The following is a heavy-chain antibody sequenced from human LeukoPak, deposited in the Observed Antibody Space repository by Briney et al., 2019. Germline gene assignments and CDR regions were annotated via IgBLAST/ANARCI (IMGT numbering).Heavy chain of an antibody. J-gene: IGHJ4*02. CDR3: ATTDFLDH. V-gene: IGHV3-21*01. CDR2: ISSSSSYI. Sequence: GGSLRFSCAASGFTFSSYSMNWIRQAPGKGLEWVSSISSSSSYIYYADSVKVQFTISRDNAKNSLYLQMNSLRVDNTAMYYCATTDFLDHWGQGTLVTVSS. CDR1: GFTFSSYS. D-gene: IGHD2/OR15-2a*01.